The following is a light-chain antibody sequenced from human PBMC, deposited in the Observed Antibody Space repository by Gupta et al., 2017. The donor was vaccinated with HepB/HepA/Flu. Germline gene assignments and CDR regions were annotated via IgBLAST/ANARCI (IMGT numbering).Light chain of an antibody. CDR1: QSVSSDY. CDR3: QQYGSSLLT. J-gene: IGKJ4*01. V-gene: IGKV3-20*01. Sequence: ISLTPSPDTLSLPPGETATPSCRASQSVSSDYFAWYQQKPGQAPRLLMYGAYSRDTGIPDRFSGSGSGTDFTLTISRLEPEDFAVYYCQQYGSSLLTFGGGTKVEIK. CDR2: GAY.